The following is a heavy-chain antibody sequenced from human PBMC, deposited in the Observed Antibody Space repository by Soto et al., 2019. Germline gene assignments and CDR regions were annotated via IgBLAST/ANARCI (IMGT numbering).Heavy chain of an antibody. J-gene: IGHJ4*02. CDR1: GGSFSGYY. CDR3: FGLKRKMTTVVSRVDY. V-gene: IGHV4-34*01. D-gene: IGHD4-17*01. CDR2: INHSGST. Sequence: ASETLSLTCAVYGGSFSGYYWSWIRQPPGKGLEWIGEINHSGSTNYNPSLKSRVTISVDTSKNQFSLKLSSVTAADTAVYYCFGLKRKMTTVVSRVDYWGQGTLVTVSS.